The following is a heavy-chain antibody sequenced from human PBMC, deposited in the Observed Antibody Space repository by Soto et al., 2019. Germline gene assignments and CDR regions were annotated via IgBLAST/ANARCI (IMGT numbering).Heavy chain of an antibody. V-gene: IGHV3-30-3*01. D-gene: IGHD3-22*01. CDR1: GFTFSSYA. Sequence: GGSLRLSCAAPGFTFSSYAMHWVRQAPGKGLEWVAVISYDGSNKYYADSVKGRFTISRDNSKNTLYLQMNSLRAEDTAVYYCARDARYYDSSGYPDYWGQGTLVTVSS. CDR2: ISYDGSNK. CDR3: ARDARYYDSSGYPDY. J-gene: IGHJ4*02.